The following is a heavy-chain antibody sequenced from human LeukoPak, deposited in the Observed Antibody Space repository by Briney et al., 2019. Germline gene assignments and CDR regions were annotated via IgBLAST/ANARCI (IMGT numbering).Heavy chain of an antibody. CDR3: ARSDGGYGYANWFDP. CDR2: IYHSGST. D-gene: IGHD3-16*01. Sequence: SGTLSLTCAVSGGSISSSNWWSWVRQPPGKGLEWIGEIYHSGSTNYNPSLKSRVTISVDKSKNQFSLKLSSVTAADTAVYYCARSDGGYGYANWFDPWGQGTLVTVSS. V-gene: IGHV4-4*02. CDR1: GGSISSSNW. J-gene: IGHJ5*02.